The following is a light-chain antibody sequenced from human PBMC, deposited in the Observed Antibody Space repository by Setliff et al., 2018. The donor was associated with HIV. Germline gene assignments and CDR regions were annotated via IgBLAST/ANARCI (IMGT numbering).Light chain of an antibody. V-gene: IGLV2-14*03. CDR3: SSYTNRNTYV. CDR2: DVS. Sequence: QSVLTQPASVSGSPGQSITISCSGSSSDVGGYNHVSWYQQHPGQDPKVMIYDVSNRPLGVSNRFSGSKSDNTASLTISGLQAEDEADYFCSSYTNRNTYVFGTGTKVTVL. CDR1: SSDVGGYNH. J-gene: IGLJ1*01.